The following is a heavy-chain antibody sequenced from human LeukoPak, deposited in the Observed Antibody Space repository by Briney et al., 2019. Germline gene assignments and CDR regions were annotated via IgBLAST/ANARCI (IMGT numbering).Heavy chain of an antibody. D-gene: IGHD1-26*01. J-gene: IGHJ4*02. CDR3: AKDLRVGATGVDY. CDR1: GFTFSSYG. V-gene: IGHV3-23*01. CDR2: VSGSGGSA. Sequence: GGSLRLSCAASGFTFSSYGMSWVRQAPGKGLEWVSAVSGSGGSAYYADSVKGRFTISRDNSKNTLYLQMNSLRAEDTAVYYCAKDLRVGATGVDYWGQGTLVTVSS.